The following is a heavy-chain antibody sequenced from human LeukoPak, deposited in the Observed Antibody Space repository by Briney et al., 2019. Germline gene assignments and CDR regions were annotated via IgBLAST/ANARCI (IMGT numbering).Heavy chain of an antibody. CDR2: ISSSGSTI. CDR1: GFTFSSYE. D-gene: IGHD6-13*01. CDR3: ARDGAYSSSWVWFDP. J-gene: IGHJ5*02. V-gene: IGHV3-48*03. Sequence: PGGSLTLSCAASGFTFSSYEMNWVRQAPGKGLEWVSYISSSGSTIYYADSVKGRFTISRDNAKNSLYLQMNSLRAEDTAVYYCARDGAYSSSWVWFDPWGQGTLVTVSS.